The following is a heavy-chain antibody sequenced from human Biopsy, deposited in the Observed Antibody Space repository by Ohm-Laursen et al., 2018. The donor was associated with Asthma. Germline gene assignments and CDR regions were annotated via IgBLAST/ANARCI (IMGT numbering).Heavy chain of an antibody. CDR1: GGTFSSNS. V-gene: IGHV1-69*15. J-gene: IGHJ6*02. CDR3: ARGYSGPDRIVYYYSGLEV. D-gene: IGHD5-12*01. CDR2: IIPIFGPT. Sequence: SSVKVSCKASGGTFSSNSINWVRQAPGQGLEWMGRIIPIFGPTNYAQKFQGRVTISADDSTSTAYMELSSLSSEDTAVYYCARGYSGPDRIVYYYSGLEVWGQGTTVTVSS.